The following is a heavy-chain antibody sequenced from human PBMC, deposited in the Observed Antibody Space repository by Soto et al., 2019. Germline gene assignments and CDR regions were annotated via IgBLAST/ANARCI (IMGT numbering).Heavy chain of an antibody. D-gene: IGHD2-21*02. CDR3: ARMTLPLIDY. CDR1: GGSISSYY. CDR2: IYYSGST. V-gene: IGHV4-59*01. J-gene: IGHJ4*02. Sequence: SETLSLTCTVSGGSISSYYWSWIRQPPGKGLEWIGYIYYSGSTNYNPSLKSRVTISVDTSKNQFSLKLSSVTAADTAVYYCARMTLPLIDYWGQGTLVTVSS.